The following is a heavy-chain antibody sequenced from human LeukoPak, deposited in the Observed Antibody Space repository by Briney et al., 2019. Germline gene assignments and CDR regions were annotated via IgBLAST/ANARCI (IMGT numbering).Heavy chain of an antibody. V-gene: IGHV3-15*01. D-gene: IGHD5-12*01. J-gene: IGHJ6*02. CDR3: VNSGPDYYYYGMDV. CDR2: IKSKTDGGTT. Sequence: AGGSLRLSCAASGFTFSNAWMSWVRQAPGKGLEWVGRIKSKTDGGTTDYAAPVKGRFTISRDDSNNTLYLQMNSLKTEDTAVYYCVNSGPDYYYYGMDVWGQGTTVTVSS. CDR1: GFTFSNAW.